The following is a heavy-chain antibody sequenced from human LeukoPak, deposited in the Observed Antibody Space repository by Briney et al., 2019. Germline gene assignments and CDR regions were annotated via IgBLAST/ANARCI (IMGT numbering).Heavy chain of an antibody. CDR2: IYSGGST. V-gene: IGHV3-53*01. D-gene: IGHD1-1*01. CDR1: GFTVNSNY. Sequence: GGSLRLSCAASGFTVNSNYMSWVRQAPGKGLEWVSVIYSGGSTYYADSVKGRFTISRDNSKNTLYLQMNSLRAEDTAVYYCASTYNWNDGDYWGQGTLVTVSS. CDR3: ASTYNWNDGDY. J-gene: IGHJ4*02.